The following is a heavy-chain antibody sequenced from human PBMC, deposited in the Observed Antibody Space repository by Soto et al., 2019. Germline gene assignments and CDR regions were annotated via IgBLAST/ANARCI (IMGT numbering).Heavy chain of an antibody. D-gene: IGHD6-13*01. V-gene: IGHV3-48*01. CDR1: GFTFSAYI. Sequence: EVQLVESGGGLVQPGGSLRLSCAASGFTFSAYIFNWVRQAPGKGLEWISYISTSGTTINYADSVKGRFTISRDNAKNSLYLQMNSLRAEDTAVYYCARRTAAGGYDVWDQGTMVTVSS. CDR3: ARRTAAGGYDV. CDR2: ISTSGTTI. J-gene: IGHJ3*01.